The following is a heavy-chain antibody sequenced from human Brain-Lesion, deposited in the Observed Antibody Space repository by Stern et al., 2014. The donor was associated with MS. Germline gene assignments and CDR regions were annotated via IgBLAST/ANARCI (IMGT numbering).Heavy chain of an antibody. CDR1: GGSISSGNYY. Sequence: VQLVESGPGLVKPSQTLSLTCTVSGGSISSGNYYWSWIRQPAGEGLEWIGRIYSSGSTQYNPPLKSAVTISADTTTNQFSLRLSSVTAADTAVYYCARGNYDVLTDNGGHGFDIWGQGTMVTVSS. D-gene: IGHD3-9*01. V-gene: IGHV4-61*02. CDR2: IYSSGST. CDR3: ARGNYDVLTDNGGHGFDI. J-gene: IGHJ3*02.